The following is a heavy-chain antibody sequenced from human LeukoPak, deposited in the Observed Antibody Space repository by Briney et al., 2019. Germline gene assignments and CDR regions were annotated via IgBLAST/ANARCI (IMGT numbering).Heavy chain of an antibody. CDR3: AREGNYYGSGSYFYYYYYYYMDV. D-gene: IGHD3-10*01. V-gene: IGHV1-18*01. CDR2: ISGYNANT. J-gene: IGHJ6*03. Sequence: ASVKVSCKASGYTFTSYGISWVRQAPGQGLEWMGWISGYNANTKYEQQLQGRVTMTTDTSTSTVYMELSSLRSEDTAVYYCAREGNYYGSGSYFYYYYYYYMDVWGKGTTVTVSS. CDR1: GYTFTSYG.